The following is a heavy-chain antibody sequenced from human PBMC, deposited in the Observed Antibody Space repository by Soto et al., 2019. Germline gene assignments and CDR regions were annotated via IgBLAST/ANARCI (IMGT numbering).Heavy chain of an antibody. Sequence: GGSVRLSCAASGFPFSGYDMQWVRQATGKGLQCVSAITTAGDTFYPGSVKGRFTLSRENAKNSLYLQINNLRAGVTTVYYCASSGGAGNLRTNPPDAVDIWGPGTLVTVSS. CDR1: GFPFSGYD. CDR3: ASSGGAGNLRTNPPDAVDI. J-gene: IGHJ3*02. D-gene: IGHD2-8*01. CDR2: ITTAGDT. V-gene: IGHV3-13*01.